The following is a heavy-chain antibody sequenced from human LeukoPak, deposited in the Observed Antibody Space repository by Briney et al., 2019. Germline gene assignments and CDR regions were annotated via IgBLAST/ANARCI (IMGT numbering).Heavy chain of an antibody. Sequence: GGSLRLSCAASGFTFSSYAMSWVRQAPGKGLEWVSAISGSGGRTYYADSVKGRFAVSRDNSKNTLYLQMTGLRAEDTAVYYCAKDRTGFFDYWGQGTLVTVSS. V-gene: IGHV3-23*01. CDR1: GFTFSSYA. D-gene: IGHD2-8*02. J-gene: IGHJ4*02. CDR3: AKDRTGFFDY. CDR2: ISGSGGRT.